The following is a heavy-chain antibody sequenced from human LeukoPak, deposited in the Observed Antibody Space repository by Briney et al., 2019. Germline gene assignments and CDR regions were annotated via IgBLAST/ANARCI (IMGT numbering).Heavy chain of an antibody. CDR1: GFTFSSYA. D-gene: IGHD1-14*01. J-gene: IGHJ4*02. V-gene: IGHV3-23*01. CDR3: ALTAVDFGDY. CDR2: FSGSVGST. Sequence: GGSLRLSCTASGFTFSSYAMSWARQAPGQGQEWGPAFSGSVGSTYYAATVKGRFTISRDNSKTTLYLQMNSLRAEDTAVYYCALTAVDFGDYWGQGTLVTVSS.